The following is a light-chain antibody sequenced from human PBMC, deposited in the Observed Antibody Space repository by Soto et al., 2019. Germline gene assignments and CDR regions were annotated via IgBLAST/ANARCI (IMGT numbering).Light chain of an antibody. CDR1: QTVTNNY. CDR3: KQYSNSRT. J-gene: IGKJ1*01. CDR2: AAS. V-gene: IGKV3-20*01. Sequence: EIVLTQSPGTLSLSPGDRATLSCRASQTVTNNYLAWYQLKPGQSPRLLIYAASTRATGIPDRFSGSGCGTDFTLTHSRLEAEDFAVYCCKQYSNSRTFGQGTKVEIK.